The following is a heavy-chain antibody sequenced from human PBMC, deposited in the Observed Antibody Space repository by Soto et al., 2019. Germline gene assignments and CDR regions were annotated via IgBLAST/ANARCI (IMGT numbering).Heavy chain of an antibody. CDR3: TTDPTDYVSWYFDL. J-gene: IGHJ2*01. Sequence: GGSLRLSCAASGFTFSNAWRNWVRQAPGKGLEWVGRIKSKTDGGTTSYDAPVKGRLTISRDDSTNTLYLQMHSLKTEATAVYYCTTDPTDYVSWYFDLWGRGTLVTVSS. D-gene: IGHD3-16*01. CDR2: IKSKTDGGTT. CDR1: GFTFSNAW. V-gene: IGHV3-15*07.